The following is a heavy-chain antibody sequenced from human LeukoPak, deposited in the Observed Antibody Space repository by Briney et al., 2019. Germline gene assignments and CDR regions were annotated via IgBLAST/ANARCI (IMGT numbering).Heavy chain of an antibody. V-gene: IGHV4-34*01. Sequence: SETLSLTCAVYGGSFSGYYWSWIRQPPGKGLEWIGYIYKSGSTNYNPSFKSRVTISDDTSKNQFSLRLSSVTAADTAMYYCARGKGWELLYFDYWGQGTLVTVSS. CDR1: GGSFSGYY. CDR2: IYKSGST. J-gene: IGHJ4*02. CDR3: ARGKGWELLYFDY. D-gene: IGHD1-26*01.